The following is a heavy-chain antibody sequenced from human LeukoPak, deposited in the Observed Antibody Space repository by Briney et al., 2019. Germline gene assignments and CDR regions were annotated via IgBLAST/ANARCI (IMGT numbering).Heavy chain of an antibody. CDR2: INSDGSST. J-gene: IGHJ3*02. V-gene: IGHV3-74*01. Sequence: GGSLRLSCAASGFTSSSYWMHWVRQAPGKGLVWVSRINSDGSSTSYADSVKGRFTISRDNAKNTLYLQMNSLRAEDTAVYYCAGGSGYVDAFDIWGQRTMVTVSS. CDR3: AGGSGYVDAFDI. D-gene: IGHD5-12*01. CDR1: GFTSSSYW.